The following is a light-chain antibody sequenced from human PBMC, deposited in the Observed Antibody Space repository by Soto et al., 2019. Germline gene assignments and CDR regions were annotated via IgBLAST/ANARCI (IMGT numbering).Light chain of an antibody. V-gene: IGKV1-33*01. CDR3: QQYDHLPWT. CDR2: GAS. J-gene: IGKJ3*01. Sequence: DIQMTQSPSSLSASVGDRVTITCQASQDISNYLNWYQQKPGKAPKLLIYGASKLETGVPSRFSGSVYGTDFTFTISRLQPEDIATYYCQQYDHLPWTFGPGTKVAIK. CDR1: QDISNY.